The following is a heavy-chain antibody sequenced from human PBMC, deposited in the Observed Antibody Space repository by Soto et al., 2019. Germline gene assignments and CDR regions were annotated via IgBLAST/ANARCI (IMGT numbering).Heavy chain of an antibody. CDR3: ARKDKSGYFNWFDP. CDR2: IFPSDSDT. V-gene: IGHV5-51*01. J-gene: IGHJ5*02. CDR1: GYKFTSYW. Sequence: PGESLKISCRTSGYKFTSYWIAWVRQMHGKGLEWMGIIFPSDSDTRYSPSFRGQVTISADRSTSTVFLQWASLKASDTAVYFCARKDKSGYFNWFDPWGQGTLVTVSS. D-gene: IGHD3-22*01.